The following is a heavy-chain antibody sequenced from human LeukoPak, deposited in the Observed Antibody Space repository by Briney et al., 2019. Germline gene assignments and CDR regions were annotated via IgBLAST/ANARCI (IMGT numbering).Heavy chain of an antibody. CDR2: ISTSSSYI. Sequence: PGGSLRFSCAASGFTFSSYSMNWVRQAPGEGLEWVSSISTSSSYIYYADSVKGRFTISRDNAKKSLYLQMNSLRADDTAVYYCARGASVVAGNDNAFDIWGQGTMVTVSS. V-gene: IGHV3-21*01. D-gene: IGHD6-19*01. CDR1: GFTFSSYS. CDR3: ARGASVVAGNDNAFDI. J-gene: IGHJ3*02.